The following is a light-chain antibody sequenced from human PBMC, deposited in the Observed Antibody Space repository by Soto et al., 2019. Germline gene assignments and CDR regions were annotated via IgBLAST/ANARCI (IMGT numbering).Light chain of an antibody. V-gene: IGKV3-20*01. J-gene: IGKJ1*01. CDR1: QSVRSNY. CDR2: GAS. Sequence: EIVLTQSPGTLSLSPGERATLSCRASQSVRSNYLAWYRQTPGQAPRLLIYGASNRATGIPDRFSGSGSGTDFTLSISTLEPEDFALYYCQQYGSSPWTFGQGTKVEIK. CDR3: QQYGSSPWT.